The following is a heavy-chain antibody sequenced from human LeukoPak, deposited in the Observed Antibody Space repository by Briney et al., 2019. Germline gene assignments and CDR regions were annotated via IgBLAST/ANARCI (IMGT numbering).Heavy chain of an antibody. V-gene: IGHV1-8*03. CDR2: TNPNSGNT. CDR3: ARGSGAAAGTEWFDP. D-gene: IGHD6-13*01. Sequence: ASVKVSCKASGYTFTSYDINWVRQATGQGLEWMGWTNPNSGNTGYAQKFQGRVTITRNTSISTAYMELSSLRSEDTAVYYCARGSGAAAGTEWFDPWGQGTLVTVSS. J-gene: IGHJ5*02. CDR1: GYTFTSYD.